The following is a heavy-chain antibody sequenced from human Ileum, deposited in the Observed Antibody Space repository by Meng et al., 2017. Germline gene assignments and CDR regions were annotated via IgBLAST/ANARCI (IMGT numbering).Heavy chain of an antibody. Sequence: QVQRIQSGVEGRKPGASVTVSCQASGYTFTTFGISWVRQAPGQGLEWMGWIDPGNGNRNFAQKFQDRITLTTDTTTTTAYMELRSLRSDDTAIFYCARDRQWVFDYWGQGTLVTVSS. CDR1: GYTFTTFG. CDR2: IDPGNGNR. V-gene: IGHV1-18*01. J-gene: IGHJ4*02. D-gene: IGHD6-19*01. CDR3: ARDRQWVFDY.